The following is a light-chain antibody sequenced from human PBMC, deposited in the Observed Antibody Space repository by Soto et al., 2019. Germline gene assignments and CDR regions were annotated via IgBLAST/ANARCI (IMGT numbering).Light chain of an antibody. CDR2: NAS. Sequence: DMRAKMSSSTLCRPAADRVTIACRASQTISSCLAWYQQKPGKAPKLVIYNASTLKSGVPSRFSGSGSGTELDLTISILRPDAVDIQVCHSYQTYPSLPFGEGAKVDIK. CDR1: QTISSC. J-gene: IGKJ4*01. CDR3: HSYQTYPSLP. V-gene: IGKV1-5*03.